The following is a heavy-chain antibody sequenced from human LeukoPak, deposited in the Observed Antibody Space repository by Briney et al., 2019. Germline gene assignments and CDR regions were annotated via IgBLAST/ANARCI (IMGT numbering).Heavy chain of an antibody. Sequence: ASVRISCKASGYTFSSYYINWVRQAPGQGLEWMGWIDANNGDTKSAQKFQGRVTMSRDTSISTAYMDLSSLSPDDAAVYYCARGRSSVTFYCFDYWGQGTLVTVSS. CDR2: IDANNGDT. CDR3: ARGRSSVTFYCFDY. CDR1: GYTFSSYY. V-gene: IGHV1-2*02. D-gene: IGHD4-11*01. J-gene: IGHJ4*02.